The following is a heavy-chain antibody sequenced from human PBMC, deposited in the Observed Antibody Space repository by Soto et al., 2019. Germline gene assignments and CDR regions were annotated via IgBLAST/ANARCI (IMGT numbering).Heavy chain of an antibody. Sequence: SETLSLTCAVYGGSFSGYYWSWIRQPPGKGLEWIGEINHSGSTNYNPSLKSRVTISVDTSKNQFSLKLSSVTAADTAVYYCASSIAARRGTYYFDYWGQGTLVTVSS. V-gene: IGHV4-34*01. CDR2: INHSGST. D-gene: IGHD6-6*01. J-gene: IGHJ4*02. CDR1: GGSFSGYY. CDR3: ASSIAARRGTYYFDY.